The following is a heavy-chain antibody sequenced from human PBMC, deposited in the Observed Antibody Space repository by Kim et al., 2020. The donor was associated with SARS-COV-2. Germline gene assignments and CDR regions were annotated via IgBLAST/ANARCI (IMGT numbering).Heavy chain of an antibody. CDR3: ARGEAYYYDSTLSAPT. D-gene: IGHD3-22*01. Sequence: GGSLRLSCAASGFTFSSYAMHWVRQAPGKGLEWVAVISYDGSNKYYADSVKGRFTISRDNSKNTLYLQMNSLRAEDTAVYYCARGEAYYYDSTLSAPTWGQGTMVTVSS. V-gene: IGHV3-30*04. CDR1: GFTFSSYA. CDR2: ISYDGSNK. J-gene: IGHJ3*01.